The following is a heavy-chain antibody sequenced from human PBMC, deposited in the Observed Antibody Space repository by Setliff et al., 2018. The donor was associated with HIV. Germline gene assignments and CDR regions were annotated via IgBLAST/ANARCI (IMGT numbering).Heavy chain of an antibody. V-gene: IGHV1-3*01. CDR1: GSTFSSYA. D-gene: IGHD3-22*01. CDR2: IIADNGDT. J-gene: IGHJ6*02. Sequence: ASVKVSCKASGSTFSSYAFHWVRQAPGQRLEWMGWIIADNGDTKYSQKFEGRVTITRDTSASTAYMELSSLRAEDTSVYYCARGDAIVIGSVYDMDVWGQGTPVTVSS. CDR3: ARGDAIVIGSVYDMDV.